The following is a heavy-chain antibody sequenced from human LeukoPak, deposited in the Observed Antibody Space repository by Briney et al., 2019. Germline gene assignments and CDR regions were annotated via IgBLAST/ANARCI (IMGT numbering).Heavy chain of an antibody. V-gene: IGHV3-53*01. J-gene: IGHJ2*01. Sequence: GGSLRLSCAASGFTVSSNYMSWVRQAPGKGLGWVSVIYSGGSTYYADSVKGRFTISRDNSKNTLYLQMNSLRAEDTAVYYCARVPMAANYWYFDLWGRGTLVTVSS. D-gene: IGHD6-19*01. CDR3: ARVPMAANYWYFDL. CDR1: GFTVSSNY. CDR2: IYSGGST.